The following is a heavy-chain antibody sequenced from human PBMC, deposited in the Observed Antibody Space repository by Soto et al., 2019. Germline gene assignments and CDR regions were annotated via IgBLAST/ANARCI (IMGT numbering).Heavy chain of an antibody. CDR2: IRSKAYGGTT. J-gene: IGHJ6*02. D-gene: IGHD2-2*01. CDR1: GFTFGDYA. Sequence: GGSMRLSCTASGFTFGDYAMSWVRQAPGKGLEWVGFIRSKAYGGTTEYAASVKGRFTISRDDSKSIAYLQMNSLKTEDTAVYYCTRDIVVVTAAIGGGYYYYGMDVWGQGTKVTVSS. V-gene: IGHV3-49*04. CDR3: TRDIVVVTAAIGGGYYYYGMDV.